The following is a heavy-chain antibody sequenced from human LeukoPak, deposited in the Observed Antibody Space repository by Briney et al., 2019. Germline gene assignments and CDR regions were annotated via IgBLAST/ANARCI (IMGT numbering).Heavy chain of an antibody. D-gene: IGHD4-4*01. J-gene: IGHJ4*02. CDR2: IYYSGST. CDR3: ARKFTD. V-gene: IGHV4-59*08. Sequence: PSETLSLTCTVSSGSISSDYWSWIRQPPGKGLEWIGYIYYSGSTNYNPSLKSRVTISVDTSKNQFSLKLSSVTAADTAVYYCARKFTDWGQGTLVTVSS. CDR1: SGSISSDY.